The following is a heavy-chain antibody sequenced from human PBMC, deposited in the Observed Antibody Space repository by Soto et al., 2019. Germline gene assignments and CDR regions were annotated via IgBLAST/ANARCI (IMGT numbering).Heavy chain of an antibody. CDR2: TYYRSKWYN. CDR1: RDSVSSNSAA. CDR3: ARDRKEALPYYYYGMDV. V-gene: IGHV6-1*01. Sequence: SQTLSLTCAISRDSVSSNSAAWNWIRQSPSRGLEWLGRTYYRSKWYNDYAVSVKSRITINPDTSKNQFSLQLNSVTPEDTAVYYCARDRKEALPYYYYGMDVWGQGTTVTVSS. J-gene: IGHJ6*02.